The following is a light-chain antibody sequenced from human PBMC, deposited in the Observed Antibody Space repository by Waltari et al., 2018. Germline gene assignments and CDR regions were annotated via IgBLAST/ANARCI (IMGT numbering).Light chain of an antibody. J-gene: IGKJ1*01. V-gene: IGKV3-20*01. CDR3: QKYDFLPST. CDR2: HIS. CDR1: PGVGKY. Sequence: TVLPQSPGTLSLSPGARATLSCRARPGVGKYFTWYQQRPGQAPRLLLYHISFRATGIPDRFSGSGYGTDFSLNISRLEPEDFAVYYCQKYDFLPSTFGQGTTVEIK.